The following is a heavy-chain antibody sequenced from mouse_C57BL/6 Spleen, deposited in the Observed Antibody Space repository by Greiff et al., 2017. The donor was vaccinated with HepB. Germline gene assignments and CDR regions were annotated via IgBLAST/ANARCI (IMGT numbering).Heavy chain of an antibody. CDR1: GYSFTGYY. J-gene: IGHJ4*01. Sequence: EVKLVESGPELVKPGASVKISCKASGYSFTGYYMNWVKQSPEKSLEWIGEINPSTGGTTYNQKFKAKATLTVDKSSSTAYMQLKSLTSEDSAVYYCASLLLRDAMDYWGQGTSVTVSS. CDR2: INPSTGGT. V-gene: IGHV1-42*01. D-gene: IGHD1-1*01. CDR3: ASLLLRDAMDY.